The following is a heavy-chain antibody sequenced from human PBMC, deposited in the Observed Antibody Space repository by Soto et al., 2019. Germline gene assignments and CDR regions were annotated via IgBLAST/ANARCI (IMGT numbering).Heavy chain of an antibody. J-gene: IGHJ2*01. CDR3: ARVLRSWGGYFDL. Sequence: EVQLVESGGGLVQPGGSLRLSCAASGFTVSDNYMNWVRQAPGKGLEWVSVIYSGAATYYADSVKGRFTISRDNSKNTLYLQMNSLRAEDTAVYYCARVLRSWGGYFDLWGRGTLVTVSS. CDR1: GFTVSDNY. V-gene: IGHV3-66*01. D-gene: IGHD1-26*01. CDR2: IYSGAAT.